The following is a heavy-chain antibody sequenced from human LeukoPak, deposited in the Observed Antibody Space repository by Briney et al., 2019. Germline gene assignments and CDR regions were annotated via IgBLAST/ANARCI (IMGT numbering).Heavy chain of an antibody. J-gene: IGHJ4*02. Sequence: SETLSLTCTVSGGSISSSSYYWGWIRQPPGKGLEWIGSIYYSGSTYYNPSLKSRVTISVDTSKNQFSLKLSSVTAADTAVYYCARHGTVTKYFDYWGQGTLVTASS. CDR1: GGSISSSSYY. V-gene: IGHV4-39*01. CDR3: ARHGTVTKYFDY. CDR2: IYYSGST. D-gene: IGHD4-17*01.